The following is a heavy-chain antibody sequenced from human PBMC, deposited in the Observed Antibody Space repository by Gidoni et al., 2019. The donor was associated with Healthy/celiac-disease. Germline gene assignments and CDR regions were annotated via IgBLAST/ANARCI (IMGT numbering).Heavy chain of an antibody. CDR3: ARDGAVRSRYYYYGMDV. J-gene: IGHJ6*02. Sequence: EVQLVESGGGLVQPGGSLRLSCAASGFTFSSYWMSWVRQAPGKGLEWVSNIKQDGSEKYYVDSVKGRFTISRDNAKNSLYLQMNSLRAEDTAVYYCARDGAVRSRYYYYGMDVWGQGTTVTVSS. D-gene: IGHD2-8*02. CDR2: IKQDGSEK. CDR1: GFTFSSYW. V-gene: IGHV3-7*03.